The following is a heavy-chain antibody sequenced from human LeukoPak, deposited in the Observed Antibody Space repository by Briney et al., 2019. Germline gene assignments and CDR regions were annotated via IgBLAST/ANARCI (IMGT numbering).Heavy chain of an antibody. CDR2: ISATGVNT. CDR3: ARQLAGYSYGAGAFDI. CDR1: GFGSKNYA. J-gene: IGHJ3*02. D-gene: IGHD5-18*01. V-gene: IGHV3-23*01. Sequence: VGSLRLSCTTSGFGSKNYAMSWVRLAPGKGLEWVSIISATGVNTYYADSVKGRFTISRDNSKNTLYLQMNSLRAEDTAVYYCARQLAGYSYGAGAFDIWGQGTMVTVSS.